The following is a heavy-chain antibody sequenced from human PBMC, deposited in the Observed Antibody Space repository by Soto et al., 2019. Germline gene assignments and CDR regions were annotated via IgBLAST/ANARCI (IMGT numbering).Heavy chain of an antibody. CDR1: GYTITSYA. J-gene: IGHJ4*02. CDR2: INAGNGNT. CDR3: ARGIDPDYLYY. V-gene: IGHV1-3*01. D-gene: IGHD1-26*01. Sequence: AAVKVSCKASGYTITSYAMPWVRKPPGQRLEWMGWINAGNGNTKYSQKFQGRVTITRDTSASTAYMELSSLRSEDTAVYYCARGIDPDYLYYWGQRTLVTVSS.